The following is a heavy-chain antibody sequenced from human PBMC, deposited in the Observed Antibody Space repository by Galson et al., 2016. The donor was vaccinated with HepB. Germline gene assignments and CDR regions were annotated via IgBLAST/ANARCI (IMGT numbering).Heavy chain of an antibody. CDR1: GGSISSGGYS. CDR3: ARGVTGTPYFDF. J-gene: IGHJ4*02. CDR2: IYHSGST. V-gene: IGHV4-30-2*01. D-gene: IGHD2-21*02. Sequence: LSLTCAVSGGSISSGGYSWSWIRQPPGKGLEWIGDIYHSGSTYYNPSLKSRVTIAVDTSKRQFSLKLNSVTAADTAVYYWARGVTGTPYFDFWGQGALVPVSS.